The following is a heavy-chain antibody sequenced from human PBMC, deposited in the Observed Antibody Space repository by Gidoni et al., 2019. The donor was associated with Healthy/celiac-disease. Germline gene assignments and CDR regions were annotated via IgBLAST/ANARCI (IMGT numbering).Heavy chain of an antibody. D-gene: IGHD6-19*01. CDR2: ISYDGSNK. J-gene: IGHJ4*02. CDR1: GFTFSSYA. CDR3: AREFGDRSGWEIRSLDY. Sequence: QVQLVESGGGVVQPGRSLRLSCAASGFTFSSYAMHWVRQAPGKGLEWVAVISYDGSNKYYADSVKGRFTISRDNSKNTLYLQMNSLRAEDTAVYYCAREFGDRSGWEIRSLDYWGQGTLVTVSS. V-gene: IGHV3-30-3*01.